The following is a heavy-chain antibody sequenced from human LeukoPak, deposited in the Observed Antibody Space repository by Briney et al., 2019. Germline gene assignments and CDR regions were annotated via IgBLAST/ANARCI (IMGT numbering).Heavy chain of an antibody. D-gene: IGHD6-19*01. CDR1: GFTFSHYN. CDR3: ARGCPPPAVLTAVAAAHYYYYYMDV. CDR2: ISSDSRYI. J-gene: IGHJ6*03. Sequence: PGGSLRLSCAASGFTFSHYNMNWVRQAPGKGLEWVSSISSDSRYIFYADSVKGRFTISRENAKNSLYLQMNSLRAGDTAVYYCARGCPPPAVLTAVAAAHYYYYYMDVWGKGTTVTVSS. V-gene: IGHV3-21*01.